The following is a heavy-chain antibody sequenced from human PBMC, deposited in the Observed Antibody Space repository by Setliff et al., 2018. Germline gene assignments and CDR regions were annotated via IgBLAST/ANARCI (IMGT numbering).Heavy chain of an antibody. CDR2: IYPGDSDT. D-gene: IGHD3-3*01. CDR3: ARSRSNFWSGYFNWFDP. V-gene: IGHV5-51*01. J-gene: IGHJ5*02. Sequence: PGESLKISCKGSGYSFTSYWIGWVRQMPGKGLEWMGIIYPGDSDTRYSPSFQGQVTISADKSISTAYLQWSGLKASDTAMYYWARSRSNFWSGYFNWFDPWGQGTLVTV. CDR1: GYSFTSYW.